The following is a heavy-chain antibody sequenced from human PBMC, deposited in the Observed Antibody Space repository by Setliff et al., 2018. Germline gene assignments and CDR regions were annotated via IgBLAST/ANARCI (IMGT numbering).Heavy chain of an antibody. CDR1: GITFNNAW. CDR2: IKSKTDGGAI. Sequence: GGSLRLSCTASGITFNNAWMSWVRQAPGKGLEWVGRIKSKTDGGAIAYAAPVEGRFVISRDGSTNTLYLQMNSLNTEDTAVYYCATAITWTSTRRFWGQGTLVTVSS. J-gene: IGHJ4*02. D-gene: IGHD1-1*01. V-gene: IGHV3-15*01. CDR3: ATAITWTSTRRF.